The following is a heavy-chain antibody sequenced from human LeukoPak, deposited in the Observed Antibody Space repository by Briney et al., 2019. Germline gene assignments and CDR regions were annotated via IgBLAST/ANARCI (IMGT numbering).Heavy chain of an antibody. CDR2: IYYSGST. J-gene: IGHJ6*03. CDR3: ASHFAFSYYCMDV. Sequence: PSETLSLTCTVSGGSIGGYYWSWIRQPPGKGLEWIGYIYYSGSTNYNPSLKSRVTISVDTSKNQFSLKLSSVTAADTAVYYCASHFAFSYYCMDVWGKGTTVTVSS. CDR1: GGSIGGYY. V-gene: IGHV4-59*08.